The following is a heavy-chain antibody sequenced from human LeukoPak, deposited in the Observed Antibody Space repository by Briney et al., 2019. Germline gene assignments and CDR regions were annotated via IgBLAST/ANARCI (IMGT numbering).Heavy chain of an antibody. J-gene: IGHJ6*03. CDR2: AYSGVNA. Sequence: PSETLSPTCTVSGDSMHSYYWSWIRQSPEKGLEWIGRAYSGVNAYYNPSLQSRVTISVDKSNNQFSLDLTSVSAADTALYYCAREKSGTLTRAYYYIDAWGKGITVTVSS. V-gene: IGHV4-4*07. CDR3: AREKSGTLTRAYYYIDA. D-gene: IGHD1-26*01. CDR1: GDSMHSYY.